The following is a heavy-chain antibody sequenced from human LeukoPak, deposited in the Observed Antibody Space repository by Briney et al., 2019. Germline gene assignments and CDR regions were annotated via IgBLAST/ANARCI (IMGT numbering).Heavy chain of an antibody. J-gene: IGHJ4*02. CDR3: ARRGIAVAGTKGYFDY. D-gene: IGHD6-19*01. Sequence: GESLKISCKGSGYSFTSYWIGWVRQMPGKGLEWMGIIYPGDSDTRYSPSFQGQVTISADKSISTAYLQWSSLKASDTAMYYCARRGIAVAGTKGYFDYWGQGTLVTVSS. CDR1: GYSFTSYW. CDR2: IYPGDSDT. V-gene: IGHV5-51*01.